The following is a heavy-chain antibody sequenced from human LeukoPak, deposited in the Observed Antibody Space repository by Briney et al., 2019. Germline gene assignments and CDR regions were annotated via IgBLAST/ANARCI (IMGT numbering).Heavy chain of an antibody. CDR3: ARGLGDFWSGYGVNYMDV. D-gene: IGHD3-3*01. V-gene: IGHV4-34*01. CDR1: GGSFSGYY. CDR2: INHSGST. Sequence: RASETLSLTCAVYGGSFSGYYWSWIRQPPGKGLEWIGEINHSGSTNYNPSLKSRVTISVDTSKNQFSLKLSSVTAADTAVYYCARGLGDFWSGYGVNYMDVWGKGTTVTVPS. J-gene: IGHJ6*03.